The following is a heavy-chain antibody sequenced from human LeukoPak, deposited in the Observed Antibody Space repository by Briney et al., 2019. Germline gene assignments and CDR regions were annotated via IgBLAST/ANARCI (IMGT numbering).Heavy chain of an antibody. Sequence: QPGRSLRLSGAASGFTFSSYGMHWVRQAPGKGLEWVAVIWYDGSNKYYADSVKGRFTISRDNSKNTLYLQMNSLIAEDTAVYYCARDQDIVVVPAADVWFDPWGQGTLVTVSS. CDR1: GFTFSSYG. CDR3: ARDQDIVVVPAADVWFDP. V-gene: IGHV3-33*01. D-gene: IGHD2-2*01. CDR2: IWYDGSNK. J-gene: IGHJ5*02.